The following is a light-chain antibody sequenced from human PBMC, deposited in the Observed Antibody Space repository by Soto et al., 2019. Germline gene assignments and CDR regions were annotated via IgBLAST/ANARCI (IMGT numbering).Light chain of an antibody. CDR3: SSYAGSNNFVV. CDR1: SSNIGAGFD. Sequence: QPVLTQPPSVSGAPGQRVTISCTGSSSNIGAGFDVHWYHQIAGTAPKLLIYGNSNRPSGVPDRFSGSKSGNTASLTVSGLQAEDEADYYCSSYAGSNNFVVFGGGTKLTVL. V-gene: IGLV1-40*01. CDR2: GNS. J-gene: IGLJ2*01.